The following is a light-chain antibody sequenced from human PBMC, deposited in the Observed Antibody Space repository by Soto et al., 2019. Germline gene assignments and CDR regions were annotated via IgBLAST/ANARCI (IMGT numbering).Light chain of an antibody. Sequence: IQMTQSPSTLSASVGDRVTITCRASQNTGNWLAWYQQKPGRAPKRLIYRASTLQIGVPSRFSGSGSGTESTLTISSRQPDDFGTYFCPQYNTWAFGQGTEVEVK. J-gene: IGKJ1*01. CDR2: RAS. CDR3: PQYNTWA. CDR1: QNTGNW. V-gene: IGKV1-5*03.